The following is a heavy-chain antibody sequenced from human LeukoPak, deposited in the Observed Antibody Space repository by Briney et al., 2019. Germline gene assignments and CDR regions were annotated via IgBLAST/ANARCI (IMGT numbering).Heavy chain of an antibody. CDR1: GFIFTNYW. D-gene: IGHD4/OR15-4a*01. CDR2: IKKDGSGK. V-gene: IGHV3-7*01. J-gene: IGHJ4*02. CDR3: ARDWRAMTVAY. Sequence: GGSLRLSCASSGFIFTNYWMTWVRQAPGKGLEWVANIKKDGSGKYYVDSVKGRFIISRDDAKKSVYLQMNSLRAEDTVVYYCARDWRAMTVAYWGQGTLVTVFS.